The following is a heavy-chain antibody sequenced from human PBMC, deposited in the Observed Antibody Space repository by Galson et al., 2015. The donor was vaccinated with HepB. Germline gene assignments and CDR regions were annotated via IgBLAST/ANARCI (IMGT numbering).Heavy chain of an antibody. CDR1: GYTFTSHT. CDR3: ARDLSLDY. D-gene: IGHD3-3*02. J-gene: IGHJ4*02. Sequence: SVKVSCKAFGYTFTSHTFSWVRQAPGQGLEWMGWISAYNGNTNYAQKFQDRVSMTTDTSASTAYIELRSLRSDGTAVYYCARDLSLDYWGQGTLVTVSS. V-gene: IGHV1-18*04. CDR2: ISAYNGNT.